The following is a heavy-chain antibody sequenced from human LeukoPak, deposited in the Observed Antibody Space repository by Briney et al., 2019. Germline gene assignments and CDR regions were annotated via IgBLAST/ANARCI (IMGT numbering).Heavy chain of an antibody. V-gene: IGHV3-23*01. CDR1: GFTFSSYA. J-gene: IGHJ4*02. CDR2: ISGSGGST. D-gene: IGHD3-10*01. Sequence: PGGSLRLSCAASGFTFSSYAMHWVRQAPGKGLEWVSAISGSGGSTYYADSVKGRFTISRDDSKNTLYLQMNSLRAEDTAVYYCAKVEAPYGSGSYYPWVYWGQGTLVTVSS. CDR3: AKVEAPYGSGSYYPWVY.